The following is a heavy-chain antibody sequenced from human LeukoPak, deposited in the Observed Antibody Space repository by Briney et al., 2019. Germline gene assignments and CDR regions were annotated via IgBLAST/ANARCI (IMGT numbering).Heavy chain of an antibody. CDR1: GGSISSSSYY. J-gene: IGHJ6*03. D-gene: IGHD1-26*01. Sequence: SETLSLTCTVSGGSISSSSYYWGWIRQPPGKGLEWIGSNYYSGSTYYNPSLKSRVTISVDTSKNQFSLKLSSVTAADTAVYYCARLRWELHYYYYYYMDVWGKGTTVTISS. CDR3: ARLRWELHYYYYYYMDV. CDR2: NYYSGST. V-gene: IGHV4-39*01.